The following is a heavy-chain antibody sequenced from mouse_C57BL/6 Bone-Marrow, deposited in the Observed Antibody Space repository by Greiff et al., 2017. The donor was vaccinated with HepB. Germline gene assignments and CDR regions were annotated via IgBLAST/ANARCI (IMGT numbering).Heavy chain of an antibody. J-gene: IGHJ2*01. V-gene: IGHV3-6*01. D-gene: IGHD1-1*01. CDR2: ISYEGSN. CDR1: GYSITSGYY. CDR3: ARDYYGSSYFDY. Sequence: EVQLQESGPGLVKPSQSLSLTCSVSGYSITSGYYWNWIRQFPGNKLEWMGYISYEGSNNYNPSLKNRISITRDTSKNQFFLKLNSVTTEDTATYYCARDYYGSSYFDYWGQGTTLTVAS.